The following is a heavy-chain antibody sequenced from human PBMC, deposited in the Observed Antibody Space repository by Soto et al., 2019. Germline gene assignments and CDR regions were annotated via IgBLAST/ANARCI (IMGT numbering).Heavy chain of an antibody. D-gene: IGHD2-15*01. Sequence: GASVKVSCKASGYTFTGYYMHWVRQAPGQGLEWMGWINPNSGGTNYAQKFQGRVTMTRDTSISTAYMELSRLRSDDTAVYYCAREDIVVVVAATGGMDVWGQGTTVTVYS. CDR1: GYTFTGYY. CDR3: AREDIVVVVAATGGMDV. V-gene: IGHV1-2*02. CDR2: INPNSGGT. J-gene: IGHJ6*02.